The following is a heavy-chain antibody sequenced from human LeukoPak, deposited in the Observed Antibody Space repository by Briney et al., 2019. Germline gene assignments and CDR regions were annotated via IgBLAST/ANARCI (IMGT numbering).Heavy chain of an antibody. V-gene: IGHV1-69*06. CDR2: IIPIFGTA. D-gene: IGHD6-13*01. Sequence: SVKVSCKAPGGTFSSYAISWVRQAPGQGLEWMGGIIPIFGTANYAQKFQGRVTITADKSTSTAYMELRSLRSEDTAVYYCARGGIAAAGTSVDHWGQGTLVTVSS. CDR1: GGTFSSYA. CDR3: ARGGIAAAGTSVDH. J-gene: IGHJ4*02.